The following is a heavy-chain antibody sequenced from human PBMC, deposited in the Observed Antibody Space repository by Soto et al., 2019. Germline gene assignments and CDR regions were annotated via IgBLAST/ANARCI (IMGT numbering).Heavy chain of an antibody. Sequence: QVQLQESGPGLVKPSETLSLTCTVSGGSVGSGSYYWSWIRQPLGKGLEWIGYMYYSGNTDYNPSLRGRATISIDKAKNHFSLQLASVTAADTAIYYCARDSVSASYSEHRNPYWFDPWGQGTLVIVSS. CDR3: ARDSVSASYSEHRNPYWFDP. CDR2: MYYSGNT. CDR1: GGSVGSGSYY. J-gene: IGHJ5*02. D-gene: IGHD4-4*01. V-gene: IGHV4-61*03.